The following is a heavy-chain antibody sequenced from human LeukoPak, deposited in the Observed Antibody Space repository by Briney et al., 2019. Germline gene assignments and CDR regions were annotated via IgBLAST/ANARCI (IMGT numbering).Heavy chain of an antibody. Sequence: PSETLSLTCTVSGGSISSYYWSWIRQPPGKGLEWIGYIYYSGSTNYNPSLKSRVTMSVDTSKNQFSLKLSSVTAADTAVYYCARDTYYYGSGSPYFDYWGQGTLVTVSS. CDR1: GGSISSYY. J-gene: IGHJ4*02. CDR2: IYYSGST. V-gene: IGHV4-59*12. D-gene: IGHD3-10*01. CDR3: ARDTYYYGSGSPYFDY.